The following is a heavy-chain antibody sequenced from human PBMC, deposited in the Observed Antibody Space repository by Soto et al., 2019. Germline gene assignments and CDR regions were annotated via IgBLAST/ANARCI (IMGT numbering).Heavy chain of an antibody. V-gene: IGHV6-1*01. D-gene: IGHD6-13*01. CDR1: GDSVSSNSAA. Sequence: SQTLSLTCAISGDSVSSNSAAWNWIRRSPSRGLEWLGRTYYRSKWYNDYAVSVKSRITINPDTSKNQFSLQLNSVTPEDTAVYYCARGEYSSRLVGMDIWGQGTTVTVSS. CDR3: ARGEYSSRLVGMDI. CDR2: TYYRSKWYN. J-gene: IGHJ6*02.